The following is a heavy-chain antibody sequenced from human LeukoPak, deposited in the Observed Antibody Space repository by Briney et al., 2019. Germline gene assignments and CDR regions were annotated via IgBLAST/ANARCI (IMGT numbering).Heavy chain of an antibody. D-gene: IGHD2-15*01. CDR3: TRDFQGGPNDP. CDR1: GFTFSSYA. CDR2: ISLSGGT. J-gene: IGHJ5*02. V-gene: IGHV4-30-2*01. Sequence: LRLSCAASGFTFSSYAMSWVRQAPGQGLEWIGYISLSGGTYYNPSLKRRATISLDRSRSQISLKLSSVGAADTAVYYCTRDFQGGPNDPWGQGTLVTVSS.